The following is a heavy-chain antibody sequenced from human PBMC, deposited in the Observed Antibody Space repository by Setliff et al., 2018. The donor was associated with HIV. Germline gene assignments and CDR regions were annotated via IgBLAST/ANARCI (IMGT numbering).Heavy chain of an antibody. CDR2: IRDSGVSF. CDR1: GFSFSNYG. J-gene: IGHJ4*02. CDR3: ASARIPTGGTSTSLDY. V-gene: IGHV3-23*01. Sequence: GGSLRLSCAASGFSFSNYGMSWVRQAPGKGLEWVSGIRDSGVSFYYADSVMGRFSISRDNSRNTLYLQVNSLRPEDTAVYYCASARIPTGGTSTSLDYWGQGALVTVSS. D-gene: IGHD1-1*01.